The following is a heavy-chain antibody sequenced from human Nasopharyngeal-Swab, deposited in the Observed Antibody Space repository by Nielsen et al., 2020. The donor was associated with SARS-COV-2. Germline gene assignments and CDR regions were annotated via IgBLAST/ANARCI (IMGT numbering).Heavy chain of an antibody. D-gene: IGHD4-17*01. CDR2: ISSSSSYI. J-gene: IGHJ4*02. V-gene: IGHV3-21*04. CDR1: GFSFSSYG. Sequence: GESLKISCAASGFSFSSYGMNWVRQAPGKGLEWVSYISSSSSYIYYADSGKGRFTISRDNAKNSLYLQMNSLRAEDTAVYYCAKDPRSNDYGDYFDYWGQGTLVTVSS. CDR3: AKDPRSNDYGDYFDY.